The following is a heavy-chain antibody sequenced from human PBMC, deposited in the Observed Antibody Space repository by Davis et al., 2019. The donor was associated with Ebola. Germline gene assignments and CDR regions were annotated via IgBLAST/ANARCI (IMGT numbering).Heavy chain of an antibody. CDR1: GGSISSYY. Sequence: MPGGSLRLSCTVSGGSISSYYWSWIRQPPGKGLEWIGYIYYSGSTNYNPSLKSRVTISVDTSKNQFSLKLSSVTAADTAVYYCARGSYGSSFDYWGQGTLVTVSS. CDR2: IYYSGST. V-gene: IGHV4-59*01. CDR3: ARGSYGSSFDY. D-gene: IGHD5-18*01. J-gene: IGHJ4*02.